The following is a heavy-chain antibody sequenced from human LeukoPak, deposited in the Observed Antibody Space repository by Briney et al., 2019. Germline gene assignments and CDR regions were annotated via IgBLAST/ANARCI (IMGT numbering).Heavy chain of an antibody. CDR3: ATSLRGYRQGSDY. CDR1: GFTVSSKY. J-gene: IGHJ4*02. V-gene: IGHV3-66*01. D-gene: IGHD5-18*01. CDR2: IYDGGSA. Sequence: GGSLRLSCAASGFTVSSKYISWVRQAPGKGLEWVSVIYDGGSADYADSVKGRFTISRDNSKSKVYLQMNSLRAEDTAVYYCATSLRGYRQGSDYWGQGTLVTVSS.